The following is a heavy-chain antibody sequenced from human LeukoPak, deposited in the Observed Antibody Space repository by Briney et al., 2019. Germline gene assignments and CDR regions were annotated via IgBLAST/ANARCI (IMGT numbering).Heavy chain of an antibody. D-gene: IGHD2-2*01. CDR1: GGSFSGYY. J-gene: IGHJ5*02. Sequence: MPSETLSLTCAVYGGSFSGYYWSWIRQPPGKGLEWIGEINHSGSTNYNPSLKSRVTISVDTSKNQFSLKLSSVTAADTAVYYCARVGYCSSTSCFGWFDPWGQGTLVTVSS. V-gene: IGHV4-34*01. CDR3: ARVGYCSSTSCFGWFDP. CDR2: INHSGST.